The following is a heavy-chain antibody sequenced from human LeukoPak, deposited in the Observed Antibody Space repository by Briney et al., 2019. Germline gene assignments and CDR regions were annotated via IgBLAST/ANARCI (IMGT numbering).Heavy chain of an antibody. CDR1: GFTISNSA. V-gene: IGHV3-23*01. CDR3: AKYGGYVDTSSGWPGFGD. CDR2: IGSGGVST. Sequence: PGGSLRLSCAASGFTISNSAMTWVRQAPGKGLEWVSAIGSGGVSTYYADSVKGRFTISRDNSKNTLYLQMNSLRAEDTAVYYCAKYGGYVDTSSGWPGFGDWGQGTLITVSS. J-gene: IGHJ4*02. D-gene: IGHD6-19*01.